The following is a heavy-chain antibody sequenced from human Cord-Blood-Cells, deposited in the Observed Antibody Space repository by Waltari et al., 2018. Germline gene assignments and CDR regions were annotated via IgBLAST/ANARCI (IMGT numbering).Heavy chain of an antibody. V-gene: IGHV4-39*07. CDR3: ARPRYYDSSGYYY. Sequence: QLQLQESGPGLVKPSETLSLTCTVSGGSLSSSSFSWGWIRQPPGKGLEWIGSIYYSGSTYYNPSLKSRVTISVDTSKNQFSLKLSSVTAADTAVYYCARPRYYDSSGYYYWGQGTLVTVSS. D-gene: IGHD3-22*01. J-gene: IGHJ4*02. CDR2: IYYSGST. CDR1: GGSLSSSSFS.